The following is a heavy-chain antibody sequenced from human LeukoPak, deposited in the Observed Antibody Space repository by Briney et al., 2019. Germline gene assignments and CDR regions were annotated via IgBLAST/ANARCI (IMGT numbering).Heavy chain of an antibody. Sequence: ASVKVSCKASGYTFTGYYMHWVRQAPGQGLEWMGWINPNSGGTNYAQKFQGRVTMTEDTSTDTAYMELSSLRSEDTAVYYCATGNYYGSGSYVYWGQGTLVTVSS. CDR2: INPNSGGT. V-gene: IGHV1-2*02. D-gene: IGHD3-10*01. J-gene: IGHJ4*02. CDR3: ATGNYYGSGSYVY. CDR1: GYTFTGYY.